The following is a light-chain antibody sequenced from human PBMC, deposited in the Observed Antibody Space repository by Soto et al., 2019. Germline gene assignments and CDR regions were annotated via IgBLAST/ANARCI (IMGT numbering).Light chain of an antibody. V-gene: IGKV1-5*03. CDR1: QTISSW. CDR2: KAS. CDR3: QHYNSYSEA. Sequence: DIQMTQSPSTLSGSVGDRVTITCRASQTISSWLAWYQQKPGKAPKLLIYKASTLKSGVPSRFSGSGSGTELTLTISSLQPDDFATYYCQHYNSYSEAFGQGTKLDIK. J-gene: IGKJ1*01.